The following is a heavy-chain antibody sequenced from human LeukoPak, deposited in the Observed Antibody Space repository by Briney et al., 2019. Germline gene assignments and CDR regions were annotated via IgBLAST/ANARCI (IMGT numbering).Heavy chain of an antibody. Sequence: PGGSLRLSCAASGFPFSDYYMSWIRQAPGKGLKWVSHISGSGTPIYYADSVKGRFTDSRDNAKNSLYLQMNSLRAEDTAVYYCAGDDFPYYFEYWGQGALVTVSS. CDR1: GFPFSDYY. J-gene: IGHJ4*02. CDR2: ISGSGTPI. V-gene: IGHV3-11*04. CDR3: AGDDFPYYFEY. D-gene: IGHD3-3*01.